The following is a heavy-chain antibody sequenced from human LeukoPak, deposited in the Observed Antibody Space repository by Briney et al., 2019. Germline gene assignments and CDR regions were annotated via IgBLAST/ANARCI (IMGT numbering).Heavy chain of an antibody. CDR1: GYTFTGYY. CDR2: INPNSGGT. CDR3: ARGRRSPLSIFGVVPGYYYYMDV. D-gene: IGHD3-3*01. Sequence: GASVKVSCKASGYTFTGYYMHWVRQAPGQGLEWMGWINPNSGGTNYAQKFQGRVTMTRDTSISTASMELSSLRSDDTAVYYCARGRRSPLSIFGVVPGYYYYMDVWGKGTTVTVSS. V-gene: IGHV1-2*02. J-gene: IGHJ6*03.